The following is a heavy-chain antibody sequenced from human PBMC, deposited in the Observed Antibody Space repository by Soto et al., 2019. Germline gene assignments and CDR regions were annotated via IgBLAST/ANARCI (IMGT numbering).Heavy chain of an antibody. V-gene: IGHV4-31*02. D-gene: IGHD5-18*01. J-gene: IGHJ4*02. CDR3: ARVGIQLWFRYFDD. CDR2: IYYSGST. CDR1: GGSISSGGYY. Sequence: SETLSLTCTVSGGSISSGGYYWSWIRQHPGKGLEWIGYIYYSGSTYYNPSLKSRVTISVDTSKNQFSLKLSSVTAADTAVYYCARVGIQLWFRYFDDWGQGTRVTVSS.